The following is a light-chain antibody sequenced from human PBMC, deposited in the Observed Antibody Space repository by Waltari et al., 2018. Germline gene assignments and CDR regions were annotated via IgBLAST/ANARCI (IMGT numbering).Light chain of an antibody. CDR3: QQYDHLPYT. V-gene: IGKV1-33*01. J-gene: IGKJ2*01. Sequence: DIQMTQSPSSLSASLGDRVTITCQSSQDISNYLHWHQQKPGKAPKVLIYDASNLERGVPPRFSGSGSGTDFTFTISSLQPEDMGTYYCQQYDHLPYTFGQGTKLEI. CDR2: DAS. CDR1: QDISNY.